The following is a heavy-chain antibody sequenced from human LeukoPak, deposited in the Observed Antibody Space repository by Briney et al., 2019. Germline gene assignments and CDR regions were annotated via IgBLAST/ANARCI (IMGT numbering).Heavy chain of an antibody. D-gene: IGHD3-16*02. J-gene: IGHJ4*02. Sequence: PGGSLRLSCAPAGFIFSNYEMNCVRQAPGKWLEWIGEINHSGSTNYNPSLKSRVTISVDTSKNQFSLKLSSVTAADTAVYYCVSPSLGELSFSYWGQGTLVTVSS. CDR3: VSPSLGELSFSY. CDR2: INHSGST. V-gene: IGHV4-34*01. CDR1: GFIFSNYE.